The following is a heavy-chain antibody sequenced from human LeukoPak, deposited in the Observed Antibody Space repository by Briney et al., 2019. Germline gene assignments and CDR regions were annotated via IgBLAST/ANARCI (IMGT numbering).Heavy chain of an antibody. Sequence: SETLSLTCTVSGGSISSSGYYWGWIRQPPGKGREWIGSIYYSGSTYYNPSLKSRVTISVDTSKNQFSLKLSSVTAADTAVYYCARARRSPRGYSGYDFDYWGQGTLVTVSS. J-gene: IGHJ4*02. V-gene: IGHV4-39*07. CDR2: IYYSGST. CDR1: GGSISSSGYY. D-gene: IGHD5-12*01. CDR3: ARARRSPRGYSGYDFDY.